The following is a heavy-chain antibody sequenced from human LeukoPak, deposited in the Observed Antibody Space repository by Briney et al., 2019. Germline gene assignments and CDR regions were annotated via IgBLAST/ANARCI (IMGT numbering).Heavy chain of an antibody. CDR1: GGSFSGYY. Sequence: SETLSLTCAVYGGSFSGYYWSWIRQPPGKGLEWIGEINHSGSTNYNPSLKSRVTISVDTSKNQFSLKLSSVTAADAAVYYCARGRYSSGWRSSGMDVWGQGTTVTVSS. J-gene: IGHJ6*02. CDR3: ARGRYSSGWRSSGMDV. V-gene: IGHV4-34*01. D-gene: IGHD6-19*01. CDR2: INHSGST.